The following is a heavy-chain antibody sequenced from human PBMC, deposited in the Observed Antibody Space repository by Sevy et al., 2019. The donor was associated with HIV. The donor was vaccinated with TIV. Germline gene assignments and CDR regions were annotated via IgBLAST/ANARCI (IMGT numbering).Heavy chain of an antibody. D-gene: IGHD1-1*01. J-gene: IGHJ4*02. CDR1: GGSISSYF. CDR2: IYFTGNT. CDR3: ARDSTTRPRVLDY. V-gene: IGHV4-59*01. Sequence: SETLSLTCSVSGGSISSYFWTWVRQSPGKGLEWIGNIYFTGNTDYSPSLKSRVTLSLDTSKSQLSLTLKSVTAADTAIYSCARDSTTRPRVLDYWGQGTLVTVSS.